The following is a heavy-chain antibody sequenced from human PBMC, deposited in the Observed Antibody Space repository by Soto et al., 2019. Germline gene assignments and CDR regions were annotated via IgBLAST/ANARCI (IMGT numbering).Heavy chain of an antibody. CDR2: ISYDGSNK. D-gene: IGHD6-19*01. J-gene: IGHJ3*02. CDR3: AKDRSGQWLYAFDI. Sequence: PGGALRLSYSAPGFTLSSYCLHRVRPAPGKGLEWVAVISYDGSNKYYADSVKGRFTISRDNSKNTLYLQMNSLRAEDTAVYYCAKDRSGQWLYAFDIWGQGTMVTVSS. V-gene: IGHV3-30*18. CDR1: GFTLSSYC.